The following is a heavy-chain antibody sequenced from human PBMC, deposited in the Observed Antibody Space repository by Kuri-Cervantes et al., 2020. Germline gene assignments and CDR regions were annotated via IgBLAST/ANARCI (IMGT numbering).Heavy chain of an antibody. J-gene: IGHJ3*02. CDR3: ARGRFSGIAAAGARAFDI. Sequence: GESLKISCAASGFAFSSYSMNWVRQAPGKGLEWVAVILSDGSNKYYTDSVKGRFTISRDNSKNTLYLQMNSLRAEDTAVYYCARGRFSGIAAAGARAFDIWGQGTMVTVSS. CDR2: ILSDGSNK. D-gene: IGHD6-13*01. CDR1: GFAFSSYS. V-gene: IGHV3-30*03.